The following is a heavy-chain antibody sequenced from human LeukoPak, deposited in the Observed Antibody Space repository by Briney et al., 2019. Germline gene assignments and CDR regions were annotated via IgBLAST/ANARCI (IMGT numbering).Heavy chain of an antibody. CDR3: ARGLGGASYYMDV. D-gene: IGHD3-16*01. J-gene: IGHJ6*03. V-gene: IGHV4-4*07. CDR1: GGSLSSFY. Sequence: SETLSLTCTVSGGSLSSFYWSWVRQPAGKGPEWIGRVDTSGDTHYNPSLKSRATMSLDTSKKQFSLKLHSVAVADTAVCYCARGLGGASYYMDVWGKGTTVTVSS. CDR2: VDTSGDT.